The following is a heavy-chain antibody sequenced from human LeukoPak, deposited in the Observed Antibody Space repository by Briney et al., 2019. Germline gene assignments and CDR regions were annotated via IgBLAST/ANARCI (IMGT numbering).Heavy chain of an antibody. Sequence: PGGTLRLSCAASGFTFSHYAMNWVRQAPGKGQEWVSLVSKEGANTNYADPVKGRFTISRDNSKNSLHLQMNSLRVEDTAIYYCAKDLDSSARYAENWFDPWGQGTLVTVS. CDR2: VSKEGANT. D-gene: IGHD6-19*01. CDR1: GFTFSHYA. CDR3: AKDLDSSARYAENWFDP. V-gene: IGHV3-23*01. J-gene: IGHJ5*02.